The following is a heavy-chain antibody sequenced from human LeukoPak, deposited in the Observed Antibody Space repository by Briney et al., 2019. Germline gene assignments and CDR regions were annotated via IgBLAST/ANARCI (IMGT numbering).Heavy chain of an antibody. CDR2: IIPIFGTA. CDR1: GYTFTGYY. CDR3: ARVVPAAVGYYYYYMDV. Sequence: SVKVSCKASGYTFTGYYMHWVRQAPGQGLEWMGGIIPIFGTANYAQKFQGRVTITADESTSTAYMELSSLRSEDTAVYYCARVVPAAVGYYYYYMDVWGKGTTVTISS. D-gene: IGHD2-2*01. J-gene: IGHJ6*03. V-gene: IGHV1-69*13.